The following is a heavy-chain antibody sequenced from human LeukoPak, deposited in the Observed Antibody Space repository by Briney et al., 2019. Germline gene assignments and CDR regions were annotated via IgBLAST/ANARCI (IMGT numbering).Heavy chain of an antibody. CDR1: GFTFSSYA. D-gene: IGHD6-13*01. J-gene: IGHJ4*01. Sequence: GGSLRLSCAASGFTFSSYAMSWVRQAPGKGPEWVASIRQDGSEKTYVDSVKGRFTISRDNTKNSLSLQLNGLRAEDTAVYYCARDGTAAGLYFDLWGQGTLVTVS. CDR2: IRQDGSEK. CDR3: ARDGTAAGLYFDL. V-gene: IGHV3-7*01.